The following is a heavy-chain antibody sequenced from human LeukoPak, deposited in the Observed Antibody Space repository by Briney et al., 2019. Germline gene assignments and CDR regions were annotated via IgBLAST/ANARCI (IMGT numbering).Heavy chain of an antibody. CDR3: ARDWEIAAAGKGLDY. Sequence: PGGSLRLSCAASGFTFSSYSMNWVRQAPGKGLEWVSSISSSSSYIYYADSVKGRFTISRDNAKNSLYLQMNSLRAEDTAVYYCARDWEIAAAGKGLDYWGQGTLVTVSS. CDR2: ISSSSSYI. D-gene: IGHD6-13*01. J-gene: IGHJ4*02. CDR1: GFTFSSYS. V-gene: IGHV3-21*01.